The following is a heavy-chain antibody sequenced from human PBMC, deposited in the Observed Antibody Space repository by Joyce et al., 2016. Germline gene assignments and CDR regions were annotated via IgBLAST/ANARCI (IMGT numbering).Heavy chain of an antibody. CDR1: GYSFTEHY. V-gene: IGHV1-2*06. Sequence: QVQLVQSGAEVKKPGASVKVSCKASGYSFTEHYVHWVRQAPGQGLQWMGRINPDSGGTSYAQKFQGRVTLTRDASIATAYMELSSLRSDDTAVYFCARGPMPPYAFDIWGQGTMVTVSS. D-gene: IGHD2-2*01. CDR3: ARGPMPPYAFDI. CDR2: INPDSGGT. J-gene: IGHJ3*02.